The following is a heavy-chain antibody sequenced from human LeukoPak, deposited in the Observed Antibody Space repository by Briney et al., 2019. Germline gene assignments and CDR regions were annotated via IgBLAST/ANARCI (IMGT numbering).Heavy chain of an antibody. CDR3: AKVRGEGYCSGGSCYAQYYYYYYYMDV. J-gene: IGHJ6*03. CDR1: GFTFSSYG. CDR2: IRYDGSNK. V-gene: IGHV3-30*02. Sequence: GGSLRLSCAASGFTFSSYGMHWVRQAPGKGLEWVAFIRYDGSNKYYADSVKGRFTISRDNSKNTLYLQMNSLRAEDTAVYYCAKVRGEGYCSGGSCYAQYYYYYYYMDVWGKGTTVTVSS. D-gene: IGHD2-15*01.